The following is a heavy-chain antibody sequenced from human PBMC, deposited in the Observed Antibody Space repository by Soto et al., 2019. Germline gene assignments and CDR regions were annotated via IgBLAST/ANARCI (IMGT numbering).Heavy chain of an antibody. Sequence: ASVKVSCKASGGTFSSYAISWVRQAPGQGLEWMGGISPIYGTTNYAQKLQGRVTMTTDTSTSTAYMELRSLRSDDTAVYYCARGGMAAAGTFDYWGQGTLVTVSS. J-gene: IGHJ4*02. V-gene: IGHV1-18*01. CDR2: ISPIYGTT. D-gene: IGHD6-13*01. CDR1: GGTFSSYA. CDR3: ARGGMAAAGTFDY.